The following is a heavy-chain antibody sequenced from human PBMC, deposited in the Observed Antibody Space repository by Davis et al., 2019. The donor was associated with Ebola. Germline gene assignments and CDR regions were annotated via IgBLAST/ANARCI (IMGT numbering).Heavy chain of an antibody. J-gene: IGHJ4*02. CDR3: ARNSHEYGDYARFDY. CDR2: LSGSGASS. Sequence: GESLKISCAASGFTFSSYAMSWVRRAPAKGLEWVSALSGSGASSYYGDSVNGRFTIFRDNSKNTLYLHMSSLRAEDTAIYYCARNSHEYGDYARFDYWGQGTLVTVSS. CDR1: GFTFSSYA. D-gene: IGHD4-17*01. V-gene: IGHV3-23*01.